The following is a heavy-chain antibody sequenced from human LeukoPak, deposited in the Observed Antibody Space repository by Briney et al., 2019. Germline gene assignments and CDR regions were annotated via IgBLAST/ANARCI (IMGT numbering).Heavy chain of an antibody. V-gene: IGHV3-7*05. J-gene: IGHJ2*01. D-gene: IGHD4-17*01. CDR3: ARDGGGYGDYAWYFDL. Sequence: GGSLRLSCVASGFTFTTHWMSWVRQAPGEGPEWVANIKQDGSARNYVDSVKGRFTISRDNAKNSLYLQLNSLRVEDTAVYYCARDGGGYGDYAWYFDLWGRGTLVTVSS. CDR2: IKQDGSAR. CDR1: GFTFTTHW.